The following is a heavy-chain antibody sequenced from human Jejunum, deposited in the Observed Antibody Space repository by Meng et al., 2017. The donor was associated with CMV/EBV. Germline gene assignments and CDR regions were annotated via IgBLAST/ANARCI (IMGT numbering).Heavy chain of an antibody. J-gene: IGHJ4*03. CDR1: GYSFATSW. Sequence: KVSGYSFATSWLCCVRQMPGKGLEWMGVLYPRASKPMYSPSFQGHVTISADKAISTAYLEWSSLKASDSAMYYCARLTIWGGAITWGQGTLVTVSS. CDR2: LYPRASKP. D-gene: IGHD3-3*01. V-gene: IGHV5-51*01. CDR3: ARLTIWGGAIT.